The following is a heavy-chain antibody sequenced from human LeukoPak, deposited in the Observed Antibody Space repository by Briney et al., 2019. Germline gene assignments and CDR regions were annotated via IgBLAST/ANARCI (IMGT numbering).Heavy chain of an antibody. CDR2: IYPGDSDT. CDR3: ARQGTRRYDFWSGHNWFDP. J-gene: IGHJ5*02. CDR1: GYSFTSYW. V-gene: IGHV5-51*01. D-gene: IGHD3-3*01. Sequence: GESLKISCKGSGYSFTSYWIGWVRQMPGKGLEWMGIIYPGDSDTRYSPSFQGQVTISADKSISTAYLQWCSLKASDTAMYYCARQGTRRYDFWSGHNWFDPWGQGTLVTVSS.